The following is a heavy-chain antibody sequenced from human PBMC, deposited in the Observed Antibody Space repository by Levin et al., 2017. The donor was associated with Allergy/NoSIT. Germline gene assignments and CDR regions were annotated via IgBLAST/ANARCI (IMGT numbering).Heavy chain of an antibody. J-gene: IGHJ4*02. CDR1: EFPSSNYA. CDR2: IRANGDST. D-gene: IGHD5-18*01. Sequence: QTGGSLRLSCAASEFPSSNYAMSWVRQAPGKGLEWVSTIRANGDSTYYADSVKGRFTLSRDSSKNTLYLQMNSLRAEDTAVYCCSKAFGNSYGYWDYWGQGTLVTVSS. CDR3: SKAFGNSYGYWDY. V-gene: IGHV3-23*01.